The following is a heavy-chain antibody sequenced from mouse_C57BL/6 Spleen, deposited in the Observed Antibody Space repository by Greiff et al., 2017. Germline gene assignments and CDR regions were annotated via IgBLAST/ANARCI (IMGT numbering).Heavy chain of an antibody. J-gene: IGHJ4*01. CDR1: GFSLSTFGMG. CDR3: ARNPFYYGNYDAMDY. CDR2: IWWDDDK. Sequence: QVTLKVSGPGILQPSQTLSLTCSFSGFSLSTFGMGVGWIRQPSGKGLEWLAHIWWDDDKYYNPALKSRLTISKDTSKNQVFLKIANVDTADTATYYCARNPFYYGNYDAMDYWGQGTSVTVSS. D-gene: IGHD2-1*01. V-gene: IGHV8-8*01.